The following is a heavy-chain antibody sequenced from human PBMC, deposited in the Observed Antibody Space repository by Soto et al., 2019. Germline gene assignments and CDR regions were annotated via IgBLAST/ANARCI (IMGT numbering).Heavy chain of an antibody. CDR3: ARQGDSNPYYSSYMVV. D-gene: IGHD6-13*01. CDR2: IYYSGST. Sequence: QVQLQESGPGLVKPSETLSLTCTVSGGSISSYYWRCIRQPPGKGLECIGYIYYSGSTNYNPSLKSRVIISVDTSKSQSSLKLSSVTAADTAVYYCARQGDSNPYYSSYMVVWGKGTTVTVCS. CDR1: GGSISSYY. J-gene: IGHJ6*03. V-gene: IGHV4-59*08.